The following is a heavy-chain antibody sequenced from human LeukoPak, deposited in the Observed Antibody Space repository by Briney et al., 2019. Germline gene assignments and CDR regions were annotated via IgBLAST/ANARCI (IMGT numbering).Heavy chain of an antibody. CDR1: GYTFTGYY. CDR3: ARVVDVYGDSNWFDP. D-gene: IGHD4-17*01. Sequence: ASVKVSCKASGYTFTGYYMHWVRQAPGQGLEWMGWINPNSGGTNYAQKFQGRVTMTRDTSISTAYMELSRLRSDDTAVYYCARVVDVYGDSNWFDPWGQGTLVTVSS. CDR2: INPNSGGT. J-gene: IGHJ5*02. V-gene: IGHV1-2*02.